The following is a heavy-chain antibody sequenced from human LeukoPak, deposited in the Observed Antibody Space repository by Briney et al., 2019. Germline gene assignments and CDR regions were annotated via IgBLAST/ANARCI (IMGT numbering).Heavy chain of an antibody. CDR2: ISKDGSNE. CDR3: VRDRGDGYNQIDY. Sequence: GGSLRLSCAASGFTFSSCGLHWVRQAPGKGLECVAVISKDGSNEHYADPGKGRFTISRDNSKNTLYLQMNSLRTEDTAVYYCVRDRGDGYNQIDYWGQGTLVTVSS. V-gene: IGHV3-30*04. J-gene: IGHJ4*02. D-gene: IGHD5-24*01. CDR1: GFTFSSCG.